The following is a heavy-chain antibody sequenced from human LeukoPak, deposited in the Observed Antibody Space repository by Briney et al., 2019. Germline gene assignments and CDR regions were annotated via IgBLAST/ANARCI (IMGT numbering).Heavy chain of an antibody. V-gene: IGHV4-34*01. D-gene: IGHD3-10*01. Sequence: SETLSLTCAVYGGSFSGYYWSWIRQPPGKGLEWIGEINHSGSTNYNPSLKSRVTISVDTSKNQFSLKLSSVTAADTAVYSCARQISRSGRFNYYFDYWGQGTLVTVSS. CDR1: GGSFSGYY. CDR2: INHSGST. J-gene: IGHJ4*02. CDR3: ARQISRSGRFNYYFDY.